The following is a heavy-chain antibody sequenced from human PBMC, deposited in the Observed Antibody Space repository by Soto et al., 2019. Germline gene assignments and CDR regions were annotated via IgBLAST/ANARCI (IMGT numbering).Heavy chain of an antibody. CDR1: GGSISSYY. D-gene: IGHD3-22*01. Sequence: PSETLSLTCTVSGGSISSYYWSWIRQPPGKGLEWIGYIYYSGSTNYNPSLKSRVTISVDTSKNQFSLKLSSVTAADTAVYYCASSYTYYYDSSGYYSFDYWGQGTLVTVSS. CDR3: ASSYTYYYDSSGYYSFDY. J-gene: IGHJ4*02. V-gene: IGHV4-59*01. CDR2: IYYSGST.